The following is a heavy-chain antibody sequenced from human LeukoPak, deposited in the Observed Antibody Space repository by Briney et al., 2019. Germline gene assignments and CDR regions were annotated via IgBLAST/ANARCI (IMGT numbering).Heavy chain of an antibody. Sequence: GGSPRLSCAASGFTFSSYGMHWVRQAPGKGLEWVAFIRYDGSNKYYADSVKGRFTISRDNSKNTLYLQMNSLRAEDTAVYYCAKGRRGRYFDWLFPWGQGTLVTVSS. D-gene: IGHD3-9*01. V-gene: IGHV3-30*02. CDR2: IRYDGSNK. J-gene: IGHJ5*02. CDR1: GFTFSSYG. CDR3: AKGRRGRYFDWLFP.